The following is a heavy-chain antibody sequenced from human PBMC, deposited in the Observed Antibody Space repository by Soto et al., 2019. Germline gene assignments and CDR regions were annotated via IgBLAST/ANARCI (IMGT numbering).Heavy chain of an antibody. CDR3: ARSRRAQWLVLRLGVYMDV. V-gene: IGHV4-34*01. CDR1: GGSFSGYY. Sequence: QVQLQQWGAGLLKPSETLSLTCAVYGGSFSGYYWSWIRQPPGKGLEWIGEINHSGSTNYNPSLKSRVTISVDTSKNQFYLKLSSVTAADTAVYYCARSRRAQWLVLRLGVYMDVWGKGTTVTVSS. D-gene: IGHD6-19*01. J-gene: IGHJ6*03. CDR2: INHSGST.